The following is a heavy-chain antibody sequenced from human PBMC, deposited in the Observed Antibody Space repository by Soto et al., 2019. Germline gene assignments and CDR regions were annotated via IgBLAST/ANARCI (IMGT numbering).Heavy chain of an antibody. Sequence: QVRLQESGPTLVKALETLSLTCTVSGDSLNAGTNYWNWVRQPPGKDLEWIGYIYDGGTTKYNLSLKSRVTISQDTSKNQFSLEIRSVVPSDTAVYYCVGDWGPYWFDPWGQGILVTVSS. D-gene: IGHD3-16*01. J-gene: IGHJ5*02. CDR2: IYDGGTT. CDR3: VGDWGPYWFDP. CDR1: GDSLNAGTNY. V-gene: IGHV4-61*01.